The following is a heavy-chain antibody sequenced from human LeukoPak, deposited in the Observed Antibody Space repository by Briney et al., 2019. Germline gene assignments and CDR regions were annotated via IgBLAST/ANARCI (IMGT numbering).Heavy chain of an antibody. CDR3: ARGVRGAGLPGRFDY. J-gene: IGHJ4*02. Sequence: SETLSLTCTVSGGFISAYFWSWIRQPPGKGLEWIGYIYSNGNTKYNPSLESRVTIAVDTSKNHFSLKLTSVTAADTAVYYCARGVRGAGLPGRFDYWGQGTLVTVSS. CDR2: IYSNGNT. CDR1: GGFISAYF. D-gene: IGHD6-19*01. V-gene: IGHV4-59*08.